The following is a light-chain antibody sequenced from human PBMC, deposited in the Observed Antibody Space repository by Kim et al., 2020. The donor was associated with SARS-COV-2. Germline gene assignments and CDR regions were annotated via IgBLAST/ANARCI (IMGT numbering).Light chain of an antibody. CDR3: GAWDNSLTAWV. CDR1: SSNIGNNH. CDR2: DNN. V-gene: IGLV1-51*01. J-gene: IGLJ3*02. Sequence: QSVLTQPPSASAAPGQGVTISCSGNSSNIGNNHVYWYQQFPGTAPKVLIYDNNKRPSGVPDRFSGSKSGTSATLAITGLQTGDEADYHCGAWDNSLTAWVFGGGTQLTVL.